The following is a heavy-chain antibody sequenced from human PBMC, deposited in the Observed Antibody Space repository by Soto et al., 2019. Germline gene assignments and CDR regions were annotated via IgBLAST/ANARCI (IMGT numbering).Heavy chain of an antibody. D-gene: IGHD3-22*01. J-gene: IGHJ2*01. CDR2: ISAYNGNT. Sequence: ASVKVSCKASGYTFTSYGISWVRQAPGQGLEWMGWISAYNGNTTYAQKLQGRVTMTTDTSTSTAYMELRSLRSDDTAVYYCARAEYYYDSRGYYWVNGRINWYFDLWGRGTLVTGSS. CDR1: GYTFTSYG. CDR3: ARAEYYYDSRGYYWVNGRINWYFDL. V-gene: IGHV1-18*01.